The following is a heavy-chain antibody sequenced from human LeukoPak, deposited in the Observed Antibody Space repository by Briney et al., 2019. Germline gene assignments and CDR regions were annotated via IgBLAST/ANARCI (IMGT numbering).Heavy chain of an antibody. CDR1: GFTFNNYA. CDR3: ARERIAVAGVWY. V-gene: IGHV3-21*01. Sequence: GGSLRLSCAASGFTFNNYAMNWVRQAPGKGLEWVSSISSSSSYIYYADSVKGRFTISRDNAKNSLYLQMNSLRAEDTAVYYCARERIAVAGVWYWGQGTLVTVSS. J-gene: IGHJ4*02. CDR2: ISSSSSYI. D-gene: IGHD6-19*01.